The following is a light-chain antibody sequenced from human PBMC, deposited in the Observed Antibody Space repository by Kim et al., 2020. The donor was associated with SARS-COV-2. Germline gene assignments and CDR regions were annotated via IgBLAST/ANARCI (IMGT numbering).Light chain of an antibody. CDR2: GAS. Sequence: PGERATLSCRASQSVASNDLAWYQQKPGQAPRLLIYGASTRATGIPDRFSGSGSGTDFTLTINRLEPEDLAVYYCQQYGRSPPITFGQGTRLEIK. V-gene: IGKV3-20*01. CDR3: QQYGRSPPIT. CDR1: QSVASND. J-gene: IGKJ5*01.